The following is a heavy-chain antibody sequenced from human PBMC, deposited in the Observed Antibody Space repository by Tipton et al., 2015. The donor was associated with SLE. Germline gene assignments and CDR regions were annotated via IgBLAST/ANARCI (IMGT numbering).Heavy chain of an antibody. D-gene: IGHD6-13*01. CDR3: AKDPTIAAAGTLDY. J-gene: IGHJ4*02. Sequence: SLRLSCAASGFTFSSYAMHWVRQAPGKGLEWVAVISYDGSNKYYADSVKGRFTISRDNSKNTLYLQMNSLRAEDTAVYYCAKDPTIAAAGTLDYWGQGTLVTVSS. V-gene: IGHV3-30-3*01. CDR1: GFTFSSYA. CDR2: ISYDGSNK.